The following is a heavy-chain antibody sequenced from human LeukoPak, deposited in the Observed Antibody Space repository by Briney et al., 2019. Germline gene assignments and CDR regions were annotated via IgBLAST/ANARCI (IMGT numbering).Heavy chain of an antibody. D-gene: IGHD2-15*01. CDR3: ARATESYCSGGSCYRHYYYGMDV. J-gene: IGHJ6*02. CDR1: GYTFTGYY. CDR2: INPNSGGT. Sequence: GASVKVSCKASGYTFTGYYMHWVRQAPGQGLEWMGRINPNSGGTNYAQKFQGRVTMTRDTSIGTAYMELSRLRSDDTAVYYCARATESYCSGGSCYRHYYYGMDVWGQGTTVTVSS. V-gene: IGHV1-2*06.